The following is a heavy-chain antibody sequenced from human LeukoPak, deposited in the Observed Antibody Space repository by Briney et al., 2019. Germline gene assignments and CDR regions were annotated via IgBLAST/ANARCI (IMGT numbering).Heavy chain of an antibody. J-gene: IGHJ6*02. CDR1: GFTVSSNY. CDR2: IYSGGST. V-gene: IGHV3-66*01. D-gene: IGHD6-13*01. Sequence: PGGSLRLSCAASGFTVSSNYMSWVRQAPGKGLEWVSVIYSGGSTYYADSVKGRFTISRDNSKNTPYLQMNSLRAEDTAVYYCARDFGIAAAGTYYYYGMDVWGQGTTVTVSS. CDR3: ARDFGIAAAGTYYYYGMDV.